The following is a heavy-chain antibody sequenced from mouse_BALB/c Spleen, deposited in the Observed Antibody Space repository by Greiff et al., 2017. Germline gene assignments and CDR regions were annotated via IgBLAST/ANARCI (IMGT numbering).Heavy chain of an antibody. J-gene: IGHJ4*01. CDR3: ATAYYGNYVGAMDY. V-gene: IGHV5-4*02. Sequence: EVKLMESGGGLVKPGGSLKLSCAASGFTFSDYYMYWVRQTPEKRLEWVATISDGGSYTYYPDSVKGRFTISRDNAKNNLYLQMSSLKSEDTAMYYCATAYYGNYVGAMDYWGQGTSVTVSS. D-gene: IGHD2-10*01. CDR2: ISDGGSYT. CDR1: GFTFSDYY.